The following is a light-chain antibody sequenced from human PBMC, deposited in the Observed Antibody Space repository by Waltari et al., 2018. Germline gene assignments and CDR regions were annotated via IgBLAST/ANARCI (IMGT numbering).Light chain of an antibody. CDR1: RXXLGXXXY. Sequence: LTQPXSXSGSPGXXXTIXCTGTRXXLGXXXYVSWYQQHPGKTPKIMIYEVTKRPSGVSDRFSGSKSGNTASLTISGLQSEDEADYYCCSYTISDTYVFGTGTKVTVL. CDR3: CSYTISDTYV. CDR2: EVT. J-gene: IGLJ1*01. V-gene: IGLV2-14*01.